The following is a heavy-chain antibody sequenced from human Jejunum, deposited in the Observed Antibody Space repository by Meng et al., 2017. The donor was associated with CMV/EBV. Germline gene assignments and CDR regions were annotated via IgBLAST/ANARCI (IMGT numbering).Heavy chain of an antibody. Sequence: VQLQESGPGRWKPSEPLSLTCAVPGGSISTYYWSWSRQPPGKGLEWIGKNSYSGSTNYNPSLASRVTLSVDSSTNQFSLKLSSVTAADTAVYYCARHQNGGTYPLDYWGQGTLVTVSS. J-gene: IGHJ4*02. CDR2: NSYSGST. D-gene: IGHD3-16*02. CDR3: ARHQNGGTYPLDY. CDR1: GGSISTYY. V-gene: IGHV4-59*08.